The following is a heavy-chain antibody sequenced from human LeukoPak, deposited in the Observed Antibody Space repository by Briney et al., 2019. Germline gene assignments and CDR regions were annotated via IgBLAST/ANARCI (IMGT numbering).Heavy chain of an antibody. CDR3: ARGMLTATDDYYGMDV. D-gene: IGHD3-10*02. CDR2: INHSGST. CDR1: GGSFSDYY. V-gene: IGHV4-34*01. Sequence: PSETLSLTCAVYGGSFSDYYWSWIRQSPGKGLEWIGEINHSGSTNYNPSLKSRVTISVDTSKNQFSLKLSSVTAADTAVYYCARGMLTATDDYYGMDVWGQGTTVTVSS. J-gene: IGHJ6*02.